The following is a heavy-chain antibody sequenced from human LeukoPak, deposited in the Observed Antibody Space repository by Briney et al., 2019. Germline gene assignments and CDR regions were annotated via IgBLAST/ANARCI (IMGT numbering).Heavy chain of an antibody. D-gene: IGHD3-3*01. Sequence: SQTLSLTYTVSGGSISSGSYYWSWIRQPAGKGLEWIGRIYTSGSTNYNPPLKSRVTISVDTSKNQFSLKLSSVTAADTAVYYCARDNDFWSAWGQGTLVTVSS. CDR1: GGSISSGSYY. CDR2: IYTSGST. CDR3: ARDNDFWSA. V-gene: IGHV4-61*02. J-gene: IGHJ5*02.